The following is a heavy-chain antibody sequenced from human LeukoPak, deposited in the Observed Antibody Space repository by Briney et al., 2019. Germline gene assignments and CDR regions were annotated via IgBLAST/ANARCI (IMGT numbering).Heavy chain of an antibody. CDR2: INSDGSSI. Sequence: PGGSLRLSCAASGFTFSSYWMHWVRQAPGKGLVWVSRINSDGSSISYADSVKGRFTISRDNAKNTLYLQMNSLRAEDTAVYYCARGPWSSAWYFDYWGQGTLVTVSS. V-gene: IGHV3-74*01. J-gene: IGHJ4*02. CDR1: GFTFSSYW. CDR3: ARGPWSSAWYFDY. D-gene: IGHD6-19*01.